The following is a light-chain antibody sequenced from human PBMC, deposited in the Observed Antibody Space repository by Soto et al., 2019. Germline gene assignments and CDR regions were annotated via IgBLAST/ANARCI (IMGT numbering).Light chain of an antibody. CDR2: GAS. Sequence: EIVLTQSPGTLSLSPGERATLSCRASQSVSSNYLAWYQQKPGQAPRLLIYGASTRATGIPDRFSGSGSGTDFTLTISRLEPEDFATYYCQQYNSSLWTFGQGTKVEIK. J-gene: IGKJ1*01. V-gene: IGKV3-20*01. CDR3: QQYNSSLWT. CDR1: QSVSSNY.